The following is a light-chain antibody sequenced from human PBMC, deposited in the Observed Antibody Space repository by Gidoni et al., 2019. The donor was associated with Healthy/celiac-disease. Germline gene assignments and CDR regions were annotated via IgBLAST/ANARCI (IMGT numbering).Light chain of an antibody. Sequence: EIVWTQSPGTRSLSPGERATLSGRASQSVSSSYLAWYQQKPGQAPRLLIYGASSRATGIPDRFSGSGSGTDFTLTISRLEPEYFAVYYCQQYGSSPRTFGQGTKVEIK. CDR2: GAS. CDR1: QSVSSSY. J-gene: IGKJ1*01. V-gene: IGKV3-20*01. CDR3: QQYGSSPRT.